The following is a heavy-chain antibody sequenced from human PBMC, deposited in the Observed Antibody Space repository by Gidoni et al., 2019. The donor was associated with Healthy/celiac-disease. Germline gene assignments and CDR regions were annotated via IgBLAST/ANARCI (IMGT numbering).Heavy chain of an antibody. CDR2: FDPEDGET. J-gene: IGHJ4*02. D-gene: IGHD6-19*01. Sequence: SVKVSCQVSGYTLTELSMHWVRQAPGKGLEWMGGFDPEDGETIYAQKFQGRVTMTEDTSTDTAYMELSSLRSEDTAVYYCATDLIAVAGTSGYWGQGTLVTVSS. V-gene: IGHV1-24*01. CDR3: ATDLIAVAGTSGY. CDR1: GYTLTELS.